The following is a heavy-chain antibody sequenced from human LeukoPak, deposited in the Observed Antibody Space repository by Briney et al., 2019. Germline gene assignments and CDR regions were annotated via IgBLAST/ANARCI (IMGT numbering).Heavy chain of an antibody. V-gene: IGHV3-23*01. CDR2: ISGSGGSL. Sequence: PGGSLRLSCAASGFTFSSYAMTWVRQAPGKGLEWVSAISGSGGSLYYADSVRGRFTISRDNSKNTLYLQMNSLRVEDTAVYFCVREEDCSSSSCYEFDYWGQGTLVTVSS. D-gene: IGHD2-2*01. J-gene: IGHJ4*02. CDR1: GFTFSSYA. CDR3: VREEDCSSSSCYEFDY.